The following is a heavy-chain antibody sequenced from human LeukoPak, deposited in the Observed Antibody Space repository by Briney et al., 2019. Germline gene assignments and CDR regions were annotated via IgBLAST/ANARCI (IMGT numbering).Heavy chain of an antibody. CDR2: INPNSGGT. V-gene: IGHV1-2*02. CDR3: ARDPYSSSWYWFDP. Sequence: ASVKVSCKASGGTFSSYAISWVRQAPGQGLEWMGWINPNSGGTNYAQKFQGRVTMTRDTSISTAYMELSRLRSDDTAVYYCARDPYSSSWYWFDPWGQGTLVTVSS. CDR1: GGTFSSYA. J-gene: IGHJ5*02. D-gene: IGHD6-13*01.